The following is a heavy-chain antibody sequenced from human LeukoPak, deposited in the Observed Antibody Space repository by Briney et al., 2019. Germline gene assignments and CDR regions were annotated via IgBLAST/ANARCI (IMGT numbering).Heavy chain of an antibody. V-gene: IGHV3-11*04. D-gene: IGHD5-18*01. J-gene: IGHJ6*03. CDR2: ISSSGSTI. CDR3: AKDQKRGYSYGYLFYYYYMDV. CDR1: GSTFSDYY. Sequence: GGSLRLSCAASGSTFSDYYMSWIRQGPGKGLEGVSYISSSGSTIYYADSVKGRFTISRDNSKNTLYLQMNSLRAEDTAVYYCAKDQKRGYSYGYLFYYYYMDVWGKGTTVTISS.